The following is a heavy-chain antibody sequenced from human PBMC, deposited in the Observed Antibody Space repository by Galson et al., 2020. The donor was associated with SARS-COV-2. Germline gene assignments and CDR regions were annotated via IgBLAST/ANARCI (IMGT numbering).Heavy chain of an antibody. D-gene: IGHD3-22*01. V-gene: IGHV3-30-3*01. Sequence: SCAASGFTFSSYAMHWVRQAPGKGLEWVAVISYDGSNKYYADSVKGRFTISRDNSKNTLYLQMNSLRAEDTAVYYCARDSSGYYARFDYWGQGTLVTVSS. CDR1: GFTFSSYA. CDR3: ARDSSGYYARFDY. CDR2: ISYDGSNK. J-gene: IGHJ4*02.